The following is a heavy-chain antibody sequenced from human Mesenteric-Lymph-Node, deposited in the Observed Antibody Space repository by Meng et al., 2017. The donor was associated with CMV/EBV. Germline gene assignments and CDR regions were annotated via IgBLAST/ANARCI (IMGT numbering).Heavy chain of an antibody. CDR1: GFTVSSNY. V-gene: IGHV3-66*01. CDR3: ARDTPHNAFDP. Sequence: GESLKISCAASGFTVSSNYMSRVRQAPGKGLEWVSAISFSGGSTFYADSVRGRFTVTRDNARNTIYLQMNNLRDEDTAVYYCARDTPHNAFDPWGQGTLVTVSS. J-gene: IGHJ5*02. D-gene: IGHD2-15*01. CDR2: ISFSGGST.